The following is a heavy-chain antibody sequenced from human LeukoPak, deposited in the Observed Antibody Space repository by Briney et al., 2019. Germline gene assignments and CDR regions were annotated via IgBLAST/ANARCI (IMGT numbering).Heavy chain of an antibody. J-gene: IGHJ5*02. Sequence: SETLSLTCAVSGYSISSGYYWGWIRPPPGKGLEWIGSIYHSGSTYYNPSLKSRVTISVDTSKNQFSLKLSSVTAADTAVYYCARAPGDYSGFWFDPWGQGTLVTVSS. CDR3: ARAPGDYSGFWFDP. V-gene: IGHV4-38-2*01. CDR2: IYHSGST. D-gene: IGHD5-12*01. CDR1: GYSISSGYY.